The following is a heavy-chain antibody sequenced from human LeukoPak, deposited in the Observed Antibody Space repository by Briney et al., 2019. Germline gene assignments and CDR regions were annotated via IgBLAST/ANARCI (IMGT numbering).Heavy chain of an antibody. CDR3: ARGGSSQLWSPYYYMDV. CDR1: GYTFTAYY. J-gene: IGHJ6*03. D-gene: IGHD5-18*01. Sequence: ASVKVSCKTSGYTFTAYYMHWVRQAPGQGLQWIGWINPNSGGTNYAQKFQGRVTMTRDTSISTDDMDVSRLRSDVTAVYYCARGGSSQLWSPYYYMDVWGKGSTV. V-gene: IGHV1-2*02. CDR2: INPNSGGT.